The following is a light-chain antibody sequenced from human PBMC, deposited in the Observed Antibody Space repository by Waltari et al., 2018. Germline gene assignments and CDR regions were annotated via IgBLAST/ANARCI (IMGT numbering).Light chain of an antibody. CDR2: WAS. CDR3: LQYLHTPRT. V-gene: IGKV4-1*01. Sequence: DVVMTQSPDSLAVSLGERAPIHCKSSQSLLYTSNNKNYLAWYQQKPGQPPKILIYWASIRESGVPDRFSGSGSGTDFTLTISGLQAEDVASYFCLQYLHTPRTFGQGTKVEIK. CDR1: QSLLYTSNNKNY. J-gene: IGKJ1*01.